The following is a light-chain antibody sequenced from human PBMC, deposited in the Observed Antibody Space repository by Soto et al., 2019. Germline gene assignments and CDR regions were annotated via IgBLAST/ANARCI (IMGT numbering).Light chain of an antibody. Sequence: QSALTQPASVSGSPGQSITISCAGTMRDVGAYNLVSWYHQHPGRAPQLIIYEVRSRPSGISFRFPGSKSGNTASLTISGLQAEDEADYYCSSYTSKSSLIFGGGTKVTVL. CDR1: MRDVGAYNL. CDR3: SSYTSKSSLI. J-gene: IGLJ2*01. V-gene: IGLV2-14*01. CDR2: EVR.